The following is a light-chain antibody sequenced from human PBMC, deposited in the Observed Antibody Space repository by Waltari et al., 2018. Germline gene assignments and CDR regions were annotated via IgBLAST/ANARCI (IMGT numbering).Light chain of an antibody. Sequence: QSALTQPASVSGSPGQSITISCTGTSSDVGGYNYVSWYQQHPGKAPKLMIYDVSKRPSGVFNRFSGSKSGNTASLTSSGLQAEDEADYYCSSYTSSSTLVFGGGTKLTVL. J-gene: IGLJ3*02. CDR1: SSDVGGYNY. V-gene: IGLV2-14*01. CDR3: SSYTSSSTLV. CDR2: DVS.